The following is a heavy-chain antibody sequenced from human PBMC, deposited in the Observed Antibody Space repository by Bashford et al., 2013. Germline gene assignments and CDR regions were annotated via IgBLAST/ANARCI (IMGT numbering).Heavy chain of an antibody. J-gene: IGHJ5*02. Sequence: VRQAPGKGLEWVAVISYDGSNKYYADSVKGRFTISRDNAKKSLYLEMNSLRAEDTAVYYCARISYDYAWVSYRPAGWFDPWGQGTLVTVSS. D-gene: IGHD3-16*02. CDR2: ISYDGSNK. V-gene: IGHV3-30*04. CDR3: ARISYDYAWVSYRPAGWFDP.